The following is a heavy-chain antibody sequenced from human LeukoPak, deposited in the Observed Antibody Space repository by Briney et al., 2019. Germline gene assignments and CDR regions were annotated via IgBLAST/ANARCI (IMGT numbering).Heavy chain of an antibody. J-gene: IGHJ4*02. V-gene: IGHV3-9*01. D-gene: IGHD1-26*01. CDR3: VKSRSRSYYDGGDY. Sequence: GRSLRLSCAASGFTFDDYSMHWVRQAPGKGLEWVSGISWNNGNIDYVDSVKGRFTISRDNAKNSLYLQMNSLRVEDTAFYYCVKSRSRSYYDGGDYWGQGTLVTVSS. CDR1: GFTFDDYS. CDR2: ISWNNGNI.